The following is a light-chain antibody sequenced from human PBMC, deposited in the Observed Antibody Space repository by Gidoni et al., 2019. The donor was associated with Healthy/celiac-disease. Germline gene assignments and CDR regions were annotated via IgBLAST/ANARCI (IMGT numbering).Light chain of an antibody. CDR1: QDIDNY. CDR3: QQYHNFLV. Sequence: DIQMTQSPSSLSASVGDRVTITCQASQDIDNYLNWYQQKPGKAPKLLIYDASNLETGVPSRFSGSGSGTDFTFTISSLQPEDIATYYCQQYHNFLVFGGGTKVEIK. V-gene: IGKV1-33*01. J-gene: IGKJ4*01. CDR2: DAS.